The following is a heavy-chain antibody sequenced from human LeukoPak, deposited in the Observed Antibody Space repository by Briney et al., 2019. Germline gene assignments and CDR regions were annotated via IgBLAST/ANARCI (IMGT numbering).Heavy chain of an antibody. Sequence: SETLSLTCTVSGGSISSSSYYWGWIRQPPGKGLEWIGSIYYSGSTYYNPSLKSRVTISVDTSKNQFSLKLSSVTAADTAVYYCARRGYCSSTSCFNWFDPWGQGTLVTVSS. V-gene: IGHV4-39*01. CDR3: ARRGYCSSTSCFNWFDP. J-gene: IGHJ5*02. CDR2: IYYSGST. CDR1: GGSISSSSYY. D-gene: IGHD2-2*01.